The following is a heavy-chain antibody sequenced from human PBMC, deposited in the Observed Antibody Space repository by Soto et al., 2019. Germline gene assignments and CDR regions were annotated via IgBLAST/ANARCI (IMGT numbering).Heavy chain of an antibody. CDR2: IYYSGST. Sequence: QVQLQESGPGLVKPSQTLSLTCTVSGGSISSGGYYWSWIRQHPGKGLEWIGYIYYSGSTYYNPSLESRVTISVDTSKNQFSLKLSSVTAADTAVDYCARFVVVPAAGGGDFDYWGQGTLVTVSS. CDR3: ARFVVVPAAGGGDFDY. J-gene: IGHJ4*02. V-gene: IGHV4-31*03. CDR1: GGSISSGGYY. D-gene: IGHD2-2*01.